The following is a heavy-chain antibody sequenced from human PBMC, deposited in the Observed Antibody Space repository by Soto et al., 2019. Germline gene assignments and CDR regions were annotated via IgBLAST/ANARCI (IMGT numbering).Heavy chain of an antibody. CDR3: ARDTGDYRFDY. D-gene: IGHD4-17*01. V-gene: IGHV4-59*01. Sequence: SETLSLTCTVSGGSISRYYWSWIRQPPGKGLEWIGYIYYSGSTNYNPSLKSRVTISVDTSKNQFSLKLSSVTAADTAVYYCARDTGDYRFDYWGQGTLVTVSS. CDR2: IYYSGST. CDR1: GGSISRYY. J-gene: IGHJ4*02.